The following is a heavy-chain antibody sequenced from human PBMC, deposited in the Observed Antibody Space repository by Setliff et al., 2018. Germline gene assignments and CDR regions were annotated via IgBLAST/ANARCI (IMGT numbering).Heavy chain of an antibody. CDR1: GYSISSGYY. CDR3: ARRRDTAMVQIKLPPPHRLGRWFDP. D-gene: IGHD5-18*01. J-gene: IGHJ5*02. Sequence: SETLSLTCAVSGYSISSGYYWGWIRQPPGKGLEWIGGIYHSGSTYYNPSLKSRVTISVDTSKNQFSLKLSSVTAADTAVYYCARRRDTAMVQIKLPPPHRLGRWFDPWGQGTLVTVSS. V-gene: IGHV4-38-2*01. CDR2: IYHSGST.